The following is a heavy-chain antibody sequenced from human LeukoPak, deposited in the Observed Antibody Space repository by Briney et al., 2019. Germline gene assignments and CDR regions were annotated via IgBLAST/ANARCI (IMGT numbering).Heavy chain of an antibody. CDR1: GGSISSYY. Sequence: KPSGTLSLTCTVSGGSISSYYWSWIRQPPGKGLEWIGYIYYSGSTNYNPSLKSRVTISVDTSKNQVSLKLRSVTAADTAVYYCASSIAAGADYYYGMDVWGQGTTVTVSS. CDR2: IYYSGST. J-gene: IGHJ6*02. V-gene: IGHV4-59*08. CDR3: ASSIAAGADYYYGMDV. D-gene: IGHD6-13*01.